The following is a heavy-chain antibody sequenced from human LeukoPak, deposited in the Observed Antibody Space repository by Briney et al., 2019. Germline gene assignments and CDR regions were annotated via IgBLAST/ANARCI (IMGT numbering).Heavy chain of an antibody. V-gene: IGHV4-30-2*01. CDR2: IYHSGST. J-gene: IGHJ4*02. CDR3: ARGYGDYDY. Sequence: PSETLSLTCAVSGGPISSGGYSWSWIRQPPGKGLEWIGYIYHSGSTYYNPSLKSRVTISVDRSKNQFSLKLSSVTAADTAVYYCARGYGDYDYWGQGTLVTVSS. D-gene: IGHD4-17*01. CDR1: GGPISSGGYS.